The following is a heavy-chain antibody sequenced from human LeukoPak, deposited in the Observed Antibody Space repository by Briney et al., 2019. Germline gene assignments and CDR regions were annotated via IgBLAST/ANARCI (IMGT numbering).Heavy chain of an antibody. V-gene: IGHV3-21*01. D-gene: IGHD3-16*01. J-gene: IGHJ5*02. CDR1: GFTFSSYS. Sequence: GGSLRLSCAAYGFTFSSYSMNWVRQAPGKGLEWVSFISTSSSYIYYADSVKGRFTISRDNAKNSLYLEMNSLRAEDTAVYYCAKRRSRNMITFGGVENWFDPWGQGTLVTVSS. CDR2: ISTSSSYI. CDR3: AKRRSRNMITFGGVENWFDP.